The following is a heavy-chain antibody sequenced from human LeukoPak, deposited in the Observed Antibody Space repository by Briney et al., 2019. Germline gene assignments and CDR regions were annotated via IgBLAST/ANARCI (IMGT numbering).Heavy chain of an antibody. CDR3: ARRIAFDAFDI. V-gene: IGHV1-8*01. J-gene: IGHJ3*02. CDR2: MNPNSGNT. CDR1: GYSFTSFD. D-gene: IGHD3-3*02. Sequence: ASVKVSCKASGYSFTSFDINWVRQATGQGLEWMGWMNPNSGNTGYAQKFQGRVTMTRNTSMSTAYMELSSLRSEDTAVYYCARRIAFDAFDIWGQGTMVTVSS.